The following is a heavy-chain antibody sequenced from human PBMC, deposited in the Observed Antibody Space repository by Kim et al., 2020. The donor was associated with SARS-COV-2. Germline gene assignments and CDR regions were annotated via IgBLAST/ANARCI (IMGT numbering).Heavy chain of an antibody. Sequence: SETLSLTCTVSGGSISSYYWSWIRQPPGKGLEWIGYIYYSGSTNYNPSLKSRVTISVDTSKNQFSLKLSSVTAADTAVYYCARCQGSSWYWDAFDIWGQGTMVTVSS. CDR2: IYYSGST. CDR1: GGSISSYY. CDR3: ARCQGSSWYWDAFDI. V-gene: IGHV4-59*01. D-gene: IGHD6-13*01. J-gene: IGHJ3*02.